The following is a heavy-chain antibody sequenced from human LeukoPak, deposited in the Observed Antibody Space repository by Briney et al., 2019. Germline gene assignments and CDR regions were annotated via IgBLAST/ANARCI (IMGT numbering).Heavy chain of an antibody. CDR3: ARGYCSSTSCSIDY. J-gene: IGHJ4*02. CDR1: GFTFSNYG. CDR2: ISYTGSNE. Sequence: GGSLRLSCAASGFTFSNYGMHWVRQAPGKGLEWVAVISYTGSNEYYPDSVKGRFTISRDNSKNTLYLQMNSLRAEDTAVYYCARGYCSSTSCSIDYWGQGTLVTVSS. V-gene: IGHV3-30*03. D-gene: IGHD2-2*01.